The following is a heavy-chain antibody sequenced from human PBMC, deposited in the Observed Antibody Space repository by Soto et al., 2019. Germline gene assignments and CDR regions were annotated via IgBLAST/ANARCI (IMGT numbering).Heavy chain of an antibody. V-gene: IGHV3-73*02. Sequence: EEQLVEPGGGLVQPGGSLKLSCAASGFTFSGSAMHWVRQASGKGLEWIGRIRSKANNYATVYAASVKGRFTISRDDSKNTAHLQMNSLKTEDTAVYYCTRHALQYCGGDCYLLPYFDLWGRGTLVTVSS. J-gene: IGHJ2*01. CDR2: IRSKANNYAT. D-gene: IGHD2-21*02. CDR3: TRHALQYCGGDCYLLPYFDL. CDR1: GFTFSGSA.